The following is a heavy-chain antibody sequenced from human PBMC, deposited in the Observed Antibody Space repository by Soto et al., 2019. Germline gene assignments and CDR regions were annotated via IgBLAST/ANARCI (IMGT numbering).Heavy chain of an antibody. J-gene: IGHJ6*02. CDR3: ARVRRSSPYYGMDV. D-gene: IGHD2-2*01. CDR2: IWYDGSNK. CDR1: GFTFSSYG. V-gene: IGHV3-33*01. Sequence: PGGSLRLSCAASGFTFSSYGMRWVRQAPGKGLEWVAVIWYDGSNKYYADSVKGRFTISRDNSKNTLYLQMNSLRAEDMAVYYCARVRRSSPYYGMDVWGQGTTVTVSS.